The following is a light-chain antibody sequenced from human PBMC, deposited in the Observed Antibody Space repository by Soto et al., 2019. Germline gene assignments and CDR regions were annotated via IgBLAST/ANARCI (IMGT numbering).Light chain of an antibody. CDR3: QQRSNWPLT. CDR2: DVS. Sequence: EIVLTQSPVTLSLSPGERATLSCRASQSATSFLAWYQQKPGQAPRLLIYDVSQRATGIPARFSGSGSGTDFTLTISSLEPEDFAVYYCQQRSNWPLTFGGGSKVEIK. V-gene: IGKV3-11*01. CDR1: QSATSF. J-gene: IGKJ4*01.